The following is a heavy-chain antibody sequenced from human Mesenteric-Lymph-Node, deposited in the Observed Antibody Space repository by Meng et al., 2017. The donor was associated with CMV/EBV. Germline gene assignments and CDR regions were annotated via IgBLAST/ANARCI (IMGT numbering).Heavy chain of an antibody. J-gene: IGHJ4*02. V-gene: IGHV2-5*02. CDR2: IYWDDDK. D-gene: IGHD6-13*01. CDR1: GFSLSTSGVC. CDR3: AHSSGIAAAGPFYFDY. Sequence: QITLQKSGPTLVKPTQTLTLTCTFSGFSLSTSGVCVGWIRQPPGKALEWLALIYWDDDKRYSPSLKSRLTITKDTSKNQVVLTMTNMDPVDTATYYCAHSSGIAAAGPFYFDYWGQGTLVTVSS.